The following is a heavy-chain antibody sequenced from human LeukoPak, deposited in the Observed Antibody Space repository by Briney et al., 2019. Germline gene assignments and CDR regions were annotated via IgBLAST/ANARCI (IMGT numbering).Heavy chain of an antibody. CDR3: AKDHYWSIDY. D-gene: IGHD3-3*01. V-gene: IGHV3-21*01. CDR2: ISSSSSYI. J-gene: IGHJ4*02. CDR1: GFTLSSYN. Sequence: PGGSLRLSCAASGFTLSSYNMNWVRQAPGKGLEWVSYISSSSSYIYYADSVRGRFTISRDNAKNTLYLQMNSLRAEDTGVYYCAKDHYWSIDYWGRGTLVTVSS.